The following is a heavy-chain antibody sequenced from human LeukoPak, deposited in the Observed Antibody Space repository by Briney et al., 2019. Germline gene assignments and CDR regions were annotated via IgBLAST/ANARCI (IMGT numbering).Heavy chain of an antibody. V-gene: IGHV4-31*03. CDR2: IYYSGTT. CDR1: GGSISSGGY. CDR3: ARDLDGYTRYDY. J-gene: IGHJ4*02. D-gene: IGHD3-9*01. Sequence: SETLSLTCTVSGGSISSGGYWSWIRQLPGKGLEWIGYIYYSGTTYYNPSLKSRVSISVDTSKNQFSLKLSSVTVADMAVYYCARDLDGYTRYDYWGQGTLVTVSS.